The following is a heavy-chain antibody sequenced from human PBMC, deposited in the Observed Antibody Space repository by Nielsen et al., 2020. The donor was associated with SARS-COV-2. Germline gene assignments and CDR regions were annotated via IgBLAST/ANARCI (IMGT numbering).Heavy chain of an antibody. D-gene: IGHD6-13*01. CDR2: ISWNSGSI. CDR3: AKDLGIAAAGRGVGSDY. CDR1: GFTFDDYA. Sequence: SLKISCAASGFTFDDYAMHWVRQAPGKGLEWVSGISWNSGSIGYADSVKGRFTISRDNSKNTLYLQMNSLRAEDTAVYYCAKDLGIAAAGRGVGSDYWGQGTLVTVSS. J-gene: IGHJ4*02. V-gene: IGHV3-9*01.